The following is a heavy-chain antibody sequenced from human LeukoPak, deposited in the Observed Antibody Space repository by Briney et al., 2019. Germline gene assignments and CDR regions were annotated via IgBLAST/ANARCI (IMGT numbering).Heavy chain of an antibody. CDR1: GVSISSISYY. Sequence: KTSENLSLTCTVSGVSISSISYYWGWIRQPPGKGLGRIVSIYYSGSTYYRPSLKSRFTISVDTSKNQFALKLSSVTAADTAVYYCARHHARYSSGRYSPYYFDYWGQGTLVTVSS. CDR2: IYYSGST. CDR3: ARHHARYSSGRYSPYYFDY. D-gene: IGHD6-19*01. J-gene: IGHJ4*02. V-gene: IGHV4-39*01.